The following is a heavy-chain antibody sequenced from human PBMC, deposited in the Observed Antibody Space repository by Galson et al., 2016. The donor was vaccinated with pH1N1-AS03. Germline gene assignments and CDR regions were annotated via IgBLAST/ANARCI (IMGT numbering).Heavy chain of an antibody. CDR1: GFTFSDFA. CDR3: ARDYIVGATRGAGTFDV. CDR2: ISYDGSNK. D-gene: IGHD1-26*01. Sequence: SLRLSCAASGFTFSDFAMHWVRQAPGKGLDWVAVISYDGSNKYYEDSVKGRFTISRDSSKNTLYPQMNSLRPEDTAMYYCARDYIVGATRGAGTFDVWGHGTMVTVSS. V-gene: IGHV3-30-3*01. J-gene: IGHJ3*01.